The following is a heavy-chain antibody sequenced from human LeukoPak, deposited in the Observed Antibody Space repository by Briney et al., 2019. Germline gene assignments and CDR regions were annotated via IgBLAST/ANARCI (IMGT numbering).Heavy chain of an antibody. D-gene: IGHD3-3*01. Sequence: PGGSLRLSCAASGFTFSSYAMSWVRQAPGKGLEWVSAISGSGGSTYYADSVKGRFTISRDNSKNTLYLQMNSLRAEDTAVYYCAKDGSYDFWSGYIHYYYGMDVWGQGTTVTVSS. CDR1: GFTFSSYA. CDR3: AKDGSYDFWSGYIHYYYGMDV. CDR2: ISGSGGST. V-gene: IGHV3-23*01. J-gene: IGHJ6*02.